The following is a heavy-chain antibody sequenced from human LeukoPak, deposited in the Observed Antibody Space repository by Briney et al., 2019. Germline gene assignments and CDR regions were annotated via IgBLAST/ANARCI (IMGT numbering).Heavy chain of an antibody. CDR3: ARDWEIGLKWLRKYYFDY. CDR1: GGSISSYY. J-gene: IGHJ4*02. Sequence: SETLSLTCTVSGGSISSYYWSWIRQPPGKRLEWIGSIYHSGSTYYNPSLKSRVTISVDTSKNQFSLKLSSVTAADTAVYYCARDWEIGLKWLRKYYFDYWGQGTLVTVSS. D-gene: IGHD5-12*01. V-gene: IGHV4-38-2*02. CDR2: IYHSGST.